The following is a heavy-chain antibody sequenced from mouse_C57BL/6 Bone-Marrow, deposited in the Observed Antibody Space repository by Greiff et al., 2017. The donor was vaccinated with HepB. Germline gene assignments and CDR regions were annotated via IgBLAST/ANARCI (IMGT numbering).Heavy chain of an antibody. Sequence: QVHVKQSGAELARPGASVKLSCKASGYTFTSYGISWVKQRTGQGLEWIGEIYPRSGNTYYNEKFKGKATLTADKSSSTAYMELRSLTSADSAVYFCARKSITTVVEDYYAMDYWGQGTSVTVSS. J-gene: IGHJ4*01. CDR1: GYTFTSYG. D-gene: IGHD1-1*01. V-gene: IGHV1-81*01. CDR3: ARKSITTVVEDYYAMDY. CDR2: IYPRSGNT.